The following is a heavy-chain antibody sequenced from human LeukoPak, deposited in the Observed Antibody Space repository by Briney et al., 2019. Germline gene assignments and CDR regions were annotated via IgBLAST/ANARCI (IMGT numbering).Heavy chain of an antibody. CDR1: GGSISSGGYS. J-gene: IGHJ4*02. V-gene: IGHV4-30-2*01. CDR3: ARDNGDYVDY. CDR2: ICHSGST. D-gene: IGHD4-17*01. Sequence: SQTLSLTCAVSGGSISSGGYSCSWIRQPPRTGLEWLGYICHSGSTYYKSSLKSRVTISVDRSKNQFSLKLSSVTAADTAVYYCARDNGDYVDYWGQGTLVTVSS.